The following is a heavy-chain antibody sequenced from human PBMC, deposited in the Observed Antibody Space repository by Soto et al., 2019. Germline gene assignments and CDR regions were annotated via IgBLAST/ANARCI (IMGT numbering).Heavy chain of an antibody. D-gene: IGHD3-9*01. CDR3: AKDVGGQYYDILTGYYYGMDV. J-gene: IGHJ6*02. Sequence: PGGSLRLSCAASGVTFSSYAMSWVRQAPGKGLEWVSAISGSGGSTYYADSVKGRFTISRDNSKNTLYLQMNSLRAEDTAVYYCAKDVGGQYYDILTGYYYGMDVWGQGTTVTVS. CDR2: ISGSGGST. V-gene: IGHV3-23*01. CDR1: GVTFSSYA.